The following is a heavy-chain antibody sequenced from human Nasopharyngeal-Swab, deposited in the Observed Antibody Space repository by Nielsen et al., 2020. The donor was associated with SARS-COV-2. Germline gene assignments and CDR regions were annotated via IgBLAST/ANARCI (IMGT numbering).Heavy chain of an antibody. J-gene: IGHJ5*02. Sequence: SETLSLTCTVSGCSISSSSYYWGWIRQPPGKGLEWIGSIYYSGSTYYNPSLKSRVTISVDTSKNQFSLKLSSVTAADTAVYYCARQEYLNWLDPWGQGTLVTVSS. CDR2: IYYSGST. D-gene: IGHD6-6*01. V-gene: IGHV4-39*01. CDR3: ARQEYLNWLDP. CDR1: GCSISSSSYY.